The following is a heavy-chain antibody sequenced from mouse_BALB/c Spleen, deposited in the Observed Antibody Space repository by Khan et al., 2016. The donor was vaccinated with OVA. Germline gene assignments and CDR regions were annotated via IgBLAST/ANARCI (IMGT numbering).Heavy chain of an antibody. V-gene: IGHV3-2*02. CDR1: GYSITSDYA. D-gene: IGHD1-1*01. CDR3: ARVYGGDFDY. Sequence: EVQLQESGPGLVKPSQSLSLICTVTGYSITSDYAWNWIRQFPGNKLEWMGFISYSGNTNYNPSLKSRISITRDTSKNQFFLHLKSVTTEDTATYYCARVYGGDFDYWGQGTTLTVSS. CDR2: ISYSGNT. J-gene: IGHJ2*01.